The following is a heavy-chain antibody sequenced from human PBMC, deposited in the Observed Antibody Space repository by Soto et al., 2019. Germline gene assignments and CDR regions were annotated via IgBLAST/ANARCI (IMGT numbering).Heavy chain of an antibody. V-gene: IGHV3-30*02. Sequence: PGGSLRLSCAASGFTFSSYGMHWVRQAPGKGLEWVAVIWYDGSNKYYADSVKGRFTISRDNSKNTLYLQMNSLRAEDTAVYYCAKPRQITSLLLYYFDYWGQGTLVTVSS. CDR2: IWYDGSNK. D-gene: IGHD2-15*01. CDR1: GFTFSSYG. CDR3: AKPRQITSLLLYYFDY. J-gene: IGHJ4*02.